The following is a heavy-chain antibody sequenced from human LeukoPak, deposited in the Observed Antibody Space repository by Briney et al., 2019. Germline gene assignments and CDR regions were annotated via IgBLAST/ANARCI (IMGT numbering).Heavy chain of an antibody. D-gene: IGHD6-13*01. Sequence: PGGSLRLSCVASGFTFSDHYIDWVRQAPGKGLEWIGYIHHSGSTYYYNPSLKSRVTMSVDTSKNQFSLKLSSVGAADTAVYYCVRDRSRPNPFFDSWGQGTLVTVSS. CDR1: GFTFSDHY. CDR3: VRDRSRPNPFFDS. J-gene: IGHJ4*02. CDR2: IHHSGST. V-gene: IGHV4-30-4*08.